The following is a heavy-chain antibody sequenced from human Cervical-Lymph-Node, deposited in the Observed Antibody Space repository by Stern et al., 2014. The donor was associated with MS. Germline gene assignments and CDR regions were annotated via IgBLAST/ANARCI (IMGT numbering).Heavy chain of an antibody. CDR2: SRNKANSYTT. V-gene: IGHV3-72*01. Sequence: EMQLVESGGGLVQPGESLRLSCAASGFTFSDHYMDWVRQAPGQRLEWVGRSRNKANSYTTVYAASVTGRFAISRDDSKNSLYLQMNSLKTEDTAVYYCVRGFHSFDVWGKGPQSPSPQ. J-gene: IGHJ6*04. CDR3: VRGFHSFDV. D-gene: IGHD4-11*01. CDR1: GFTFSDHY.